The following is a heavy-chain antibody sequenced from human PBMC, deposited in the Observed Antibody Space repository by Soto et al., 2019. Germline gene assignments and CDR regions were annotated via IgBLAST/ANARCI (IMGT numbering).Heavy chain of an antibody. V-gene: IGHV4-59*08. CDR2: IYYSGST. Sequence: QVQLQESGPGLVKPSETLSLTCTVSGGSISSYYWSWIRQPPGKGLEWFGYIYYSGSTNYNPSLKSRVTISVDTSKNQFSLKLSSVTAADTAVYYCARHEVVAATFYFDYWGQGTLVTVSS. D-gene: IGHD2-15*01. CDR3: ARHEVVAATFYFDY. CDR1: GGSISSYY. J-gene: IGHJ4*02.